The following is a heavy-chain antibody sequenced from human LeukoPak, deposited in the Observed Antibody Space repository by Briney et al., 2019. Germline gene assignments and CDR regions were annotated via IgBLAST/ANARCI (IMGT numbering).Heavy chain of an antibody. J-gene: IGHJ5*02. V-gene: IGHV1-2*02. D-gene: IGHD3-10*01. CDR2: INPNSGGT. CDR1: GYTFTGYY. CDR3: ARTVRGVIIAPLGFDP. Sequence: ASVKVSCKASGYTFTGYYMHWVRQAPGQGLEWMGWINPNSGGTNYAQKFQGRVTMTRDTSISTAYMELSRLRSDDTAVYYCARTVRGVIIAPLGFDPWGQGTLVTVSS.